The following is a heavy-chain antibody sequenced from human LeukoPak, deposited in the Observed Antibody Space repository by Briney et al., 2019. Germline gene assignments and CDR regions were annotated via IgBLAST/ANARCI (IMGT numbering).Heavy chain of an antibody. CDR3: AKDRGHSSGWSP. Sequence: GGSLSLFCVASGFIFSSYAMSWVRQARGKGLEWLSGISGSGASTYYADSVKGRFTISRDNSKNTLYLQMNSLRAEDTAVYYCAKDRGHSSGWSPWGQGTLVTVSS. CDR1: GFIFSSYA. J-gene: IGHJ5*02. V-gene: IGHV3-23*01. D-gene: IGHD6-19*01. CDR2: ISGSGAST.